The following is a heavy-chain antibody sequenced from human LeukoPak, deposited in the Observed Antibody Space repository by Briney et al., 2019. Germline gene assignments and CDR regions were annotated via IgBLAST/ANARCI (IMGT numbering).Heavy chain of an antibody. V-gene: IGHV3-23*01. CDR2: IIGSSGTT. D-gene: IGHD5-12*01. CDR1: GFSFNNYA. J-gene: IGHJ4*02. Sequence: GGSLRLSCVASGFSFNNYAMNGVRQAPGKGLEGVSLIIGSSGTTFYADSVKGRFTISRDKSKSTLYLQMNSLRAEDTAVYYCAKGAYDYIEIAYFDYWGQGSLVTVSS. CDR3: AKGAYDYIEIAYFDY.